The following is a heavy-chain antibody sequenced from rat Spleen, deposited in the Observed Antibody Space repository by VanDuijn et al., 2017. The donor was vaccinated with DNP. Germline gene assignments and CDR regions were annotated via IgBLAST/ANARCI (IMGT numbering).Heavy chain of an antibody. CDR2: ISCDGSST. V-gene: IGHV5-7*01. J-gene: IGHJ2*01. Sequence: EVQLVESGGGLVQPGRSLKLSCAASGFIFSDHNMAWVRQSPKKGLEWLATISCDGSSTYYRDSVKGRFIISRNNAKSTLYLQVNSLRSEDTATYYCTSNPHIRTAAPFDYWGQGVMVTVSS. CDR1: GFIFSDHN. D-gene: IGHD3-8*01. CDR3: TSNPHIRTAAPFDY.